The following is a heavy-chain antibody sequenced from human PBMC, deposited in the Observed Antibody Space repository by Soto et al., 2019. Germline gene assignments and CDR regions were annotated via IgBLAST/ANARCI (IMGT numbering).Heavy chain of an antibody. CDR2: VNPILAMS. CDR3: ASGIAVAGTGGRSGSYFDY. D-gene: IGHD6-19*01. J-gene: IGHJ4*02. CDR1: GDTFSFYT. Sequence: ASVKVSCKASGDTFSFYTLNWVRQAPGQGFEWVGRVNPILAMSSSAQKFQGRVSMTSDKSAGTAYMELRSLRSEDTAVYYCASGIAVAGTGGRSGSYFDYWGQGTLVTVS. V-gene: IGHV1-69*02.